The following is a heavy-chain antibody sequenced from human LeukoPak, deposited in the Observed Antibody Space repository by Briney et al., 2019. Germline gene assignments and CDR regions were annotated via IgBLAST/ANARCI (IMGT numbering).Heavy chain of an antibody. CDR2: INAGNGNT. Sequence: ASVKVSWKASGYTFTSFAMHWVRQAPGQRPEWMGCINAGNGNTQYSQMFQGRVTITRDTSASTAYMELSSLRSEDTAVYYCARRSVDSYEIFDYWGQGTLVTVSS. D-gene: IGHD5-18*01. V-gene: IGHV1-3*01. CDR3: ARRSVDSYEIFDY. J-gene: IGHJ4*02. CDR1: GYTFTSFA.